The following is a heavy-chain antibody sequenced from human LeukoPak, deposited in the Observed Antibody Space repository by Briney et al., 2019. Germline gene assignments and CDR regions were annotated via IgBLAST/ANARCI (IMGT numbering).Heavy chain of an antibody. D-gene: IGHD3-22*01. CDR2: IYPGDSDT. V-gene: IGHV5-51*01. CDR1: GYSFTSYW. CDR3: ARTYYYDSSGYSAFDY. Sequence: GESLKISCKGSGYSFTSYWIGWVRQMPGKGLEWMGIIYPGDSDTRYSPSSQGQVTISADKSISTAYLQWSSLKASDTAMYYCARTYYYDSSGYSAFDYWGQGTLVTVSS. J-gene: IGHJ4*02.